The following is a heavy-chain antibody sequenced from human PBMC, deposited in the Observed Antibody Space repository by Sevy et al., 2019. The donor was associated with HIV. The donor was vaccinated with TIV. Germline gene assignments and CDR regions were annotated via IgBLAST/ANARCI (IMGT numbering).Heavy chain of an antibody. Sequence: ASVKVSCKASGGTFSSYGISWVRQAPGQGLEWMGGIVPIFGTANYAQKFQGRVTITADESTSTAYMELSSLRSEDTAVYYCTRAFESMTYTFDIWGQGTMVTVSS. V-gene: IGHV1-69*13. CDR2: IVPIFGTA. CDR3: TRAFESMTYTFDI. D-gene: IGHD3-22*01. J-gene: IGHJ3*02. CDR1: GGTFSSYG.